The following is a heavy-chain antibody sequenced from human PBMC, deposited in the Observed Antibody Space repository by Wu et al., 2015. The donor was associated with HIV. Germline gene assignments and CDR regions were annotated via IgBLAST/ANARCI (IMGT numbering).Heavy chain of an antibody. CDR2: VSAYNGNT. V-gene: IGHV1-18*01. J-gene: IGHJ4*02. Sequence: QVQLVQSGAEVKKPGSSVKISCKTSGDTFSSYAINWVRQAPGQGLEWLGGVSAYNGNTKYAQKLQGRVTVTRDTSTSTAYMELRSLRSDDTAVYFCARGGWEIDYWGQGTLVTVSS. CDR1: GDTFSSYA. D-gene: IGHD6-19*01. CDR3: ARGGWEIDY.